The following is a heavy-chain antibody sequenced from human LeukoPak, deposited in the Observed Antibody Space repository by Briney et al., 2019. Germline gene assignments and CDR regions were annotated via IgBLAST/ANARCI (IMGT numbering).Heavy chain of an antibody. J-gene: IGHJ6*03. CDR1: GFTFNKYG. CDR3: AKDLGEAGSSRPPYYFYYYYMDV. V-gene: IGHV3-30*02. Sequence: GGSLRLSCAASGFTFNKYGMHWVRQAPGKGLEWVAIIRFDGSDKYYADSVKGRFTISRDNSKNTLYLQMNSLRADDTAVYYCAKDLGEAGSSRPPYYFYYYYMDVWGKGTTVTVSS. CDR2: IRFDGSDK. D-gene: IGHD3-10*01.